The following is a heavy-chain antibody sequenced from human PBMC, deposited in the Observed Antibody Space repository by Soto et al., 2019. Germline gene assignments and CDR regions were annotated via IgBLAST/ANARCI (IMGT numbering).Heavy chain of an antibody. Sequence: GASVKVSCKASGYTFTGXYMHWVRQAPGQGLEWMGWINPNSGGTNYAQKFQGWVAMTRDTSISTAYMELSRLRSDDTAVYYCARGTLAYCGGDCPAPYYYYGMDVWGQGTTVTVSS. V-gene: IGHV1-2*04. CDR1: GYTFTGXY. J-gene: IGHJ6*02. D-gene: IGHD2-21*02. CDR2: INPNSGGT. CDR3: ARGTLAYCGGDCPAPYYYYGMDV.